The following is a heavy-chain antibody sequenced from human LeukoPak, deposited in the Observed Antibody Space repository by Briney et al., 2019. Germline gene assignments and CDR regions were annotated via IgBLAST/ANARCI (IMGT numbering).Heavy chain of an antibody. CDR2: IRYDGSNK. J-gene: IGHJ3*02. D-gene: IGHD3-3*01. Sequence: GGSLRLSCAASGFTFSSYGMHWVRQAPGKGLEWVAFIRYDGSNKYSADSVRGRVTISRDNSKNTLYLQINSLRAEDTAVYYCAKTGYDYWSAYLGGAFDIWGQGTMVTVSS. CDR1: GFTFSSYG. CDR3: AKTGYDYWSAYLGGAFDI. V-gene: IGHV3-30*02.